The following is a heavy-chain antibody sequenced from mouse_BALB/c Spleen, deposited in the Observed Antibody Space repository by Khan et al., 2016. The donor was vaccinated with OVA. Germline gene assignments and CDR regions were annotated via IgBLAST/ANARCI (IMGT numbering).Heavy chain of an antibody. CDR3: ARGGAAFYRNDGGAMDS. CDR2: INTHSGVP. D-gene: IGHD2-14*01. V-gene: IGHV9-4*02. CDR1: GYTFTTAG. Sequence: QIQLMQSGPELKKPGETVRISCKASGYTFTTAGMQWVQKMPGKGLKWIGWINTHSGVPKYAEDFKGRFVFSLETSASTAYLQITNLKNEDTATYFCARGGAAFYRNDGGAMDSWGQGTSVTVSS. J-gene: IGHJ4*01.